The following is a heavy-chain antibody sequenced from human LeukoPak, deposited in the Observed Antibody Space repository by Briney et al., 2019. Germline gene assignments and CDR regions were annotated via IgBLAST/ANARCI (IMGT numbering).Heavy chain of an antibody. CDR3: ARDASVVVVPAAIYYYYYMDV. CDR1: GYTFTSYD. D-gene: IGHD2-2*01. V-gene: IGHV1-2*02. CDR2: INPNSGGT. J-gene: IGHJ6*03. Sequence: ASVKVSCKASGYTFTSYDINWVRQATGQGLEWMGWINPNSGGTNYAQKFQGRVTMTRDTSISTAYMELSRLRSDDTAVYYCARDASVVVVPAAIYYYYYMDVWGKGTTVTVSS.